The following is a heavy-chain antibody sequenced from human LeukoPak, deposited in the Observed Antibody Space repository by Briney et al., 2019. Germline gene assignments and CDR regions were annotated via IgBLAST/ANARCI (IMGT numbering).Heavy chain of an antibody. CDR1: GFTFTSYG. J-gene: IGHJ4*02. CDR3: ARLYDILTGYSNPFVY. D-gene: IGHD3-9*01. CDR2: ISAYNSNT. V-gene: IGHV1-18*04. Sequence: ASLKLSCKASGFTFTSYGISWVRQAPGQGLEWMGWISAYNSNTNYAQKLQGRVTVTTDTSTSTAYMELRSLRSDDTSVYYCARLYDILTGYSNPFVYWGEGTLVTVSS.